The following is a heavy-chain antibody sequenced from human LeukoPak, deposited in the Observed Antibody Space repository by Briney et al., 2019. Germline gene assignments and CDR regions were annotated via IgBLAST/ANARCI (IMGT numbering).Heavy chain of an antibody. J-gene: IGHJ4*02. CDR3: ARDRDGGATHFDY. CDR1: GFTFYDYG. CDR2: INWNGGST. V-gene: IGHV3-20*04. D-gene: IGHD1-26*01. Sequence: GGSLRLSCAASGFTFYDYGMSWVRQAPGKGLEWVSGINWNGGSTGYADSVKGRFTTSRDNAKNSLYLQMNSLRAEDTALYYCARDRDGGATHFDYWGQGTLVTVSS.